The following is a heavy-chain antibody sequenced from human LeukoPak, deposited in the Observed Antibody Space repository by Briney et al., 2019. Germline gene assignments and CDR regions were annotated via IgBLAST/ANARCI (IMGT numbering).Heavy chain of an antibody. Sequence: GGSLRLSCVASGFPFSSYWMSWVRQAPGKGPEFVANMKEDGSVKNYVDSVKGRFTISRDNAENSVYLQMSSLRAEDTALYYCARDPGWSSFDIWGQGAMVTVSS. CDR3: ARDPGWSSFDI. V-gene: IGHV3-7*01. CDR2: MKEDGSVK. D-gene: IGHD2-15*01. CDR1: GFPFSSYW. J-gene: IGHJ3*02.